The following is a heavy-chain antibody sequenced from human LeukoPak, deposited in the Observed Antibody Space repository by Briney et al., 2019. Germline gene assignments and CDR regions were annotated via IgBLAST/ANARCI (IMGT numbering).Heavy chain of an antibody. J-gene: IGHJ3*02. V-gene: IGHV5-51*01. CDR1: GYSFTSYW. D-gene: IGHD3-22*01. Sequence: PGESLKISCKGSGYSFTSYWIGWVRQMPGKGLEWMGIIYPGDSDTRYSPSFQGQVTLSADKSISTAYLQWTSLKASDTAMYYCARLKDDDSSVIDAFYICGEGRMVTVSS. CDR3: ARLKDDDSSVIDAFYI. CDR2: IYPGDSDT.